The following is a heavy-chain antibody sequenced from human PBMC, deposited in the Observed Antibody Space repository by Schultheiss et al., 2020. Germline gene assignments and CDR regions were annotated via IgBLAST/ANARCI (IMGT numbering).Heavy chain of an antibody. Sequence: GGSLRLSCAASGFTFSSYWMHWVRQAPGKGLVWVSRINSDGSSTSYADSVKGRFTISRDNAKNTLYLQMNSLRAEDTAVYYCASGGAYYDILTGYSGEDYYYYYGMDVWGQGTTVTVSS. D-gene: IGHD3-9*01. V-gene: IGHV3-74*01. CDR3: ASGGAYYDILTGYSGEDYYYYYGMDV. CDR1: GFTFSSYW. J-gene: IGHJ6*02. CDR2: INSDGSST.